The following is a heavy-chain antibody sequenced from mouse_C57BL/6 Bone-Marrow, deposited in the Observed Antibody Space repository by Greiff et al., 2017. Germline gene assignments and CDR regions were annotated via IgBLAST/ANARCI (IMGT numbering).Heavy chain of an antibody. CDR3: ASHYYGLY. D-gene: IGHD1-2*01. CDR1: GFNFTSYG. V-gene: IGHV1-81*01. Sequence: VQLVESGAELARPGASVKLSCTASGFNFTSYGISWVQQRTGQGLEWIGAIYTRSGNTYYTEKFSGKATLTADKSSSPAYMELLSLTSEDSAVYFCASHYYGLYWGQGTTLTVSS. J-gene: IGHJ2*01. CDR2: IYTRSGNT.